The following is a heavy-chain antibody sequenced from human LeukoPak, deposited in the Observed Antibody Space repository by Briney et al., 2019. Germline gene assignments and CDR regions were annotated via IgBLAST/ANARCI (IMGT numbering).Heavy chain of an antibody. Sequence: ASVKVSCKASGYTSTDYYIHWVRQAPGQGLEWMGWISAYNGNTNYAQKLQGRVTMTTDTSTSTAYMELRSLRSDDTAVYYCGIAVAGTRTKVDYWGQGTLVTVSS. CDR2: ISAYNGNT. J-gene: IGHJ4*02. CDR1: GYTSTDYY. V-gene: IGHV1-18*04. CDR3: GIAVAGTRTKVDY. D-gene: IGHD6-19*01.